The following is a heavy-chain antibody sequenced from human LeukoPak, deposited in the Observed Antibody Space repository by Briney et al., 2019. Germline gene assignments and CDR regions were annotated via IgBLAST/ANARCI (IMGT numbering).Heavy chain of an antibody. J-gene: IGHJ3*02. V-gene: IGHV3-23*01. CDR1: GFTFSSYA. Sequence: GGSLRLSCAASGFTFSSYAMSWVRQAPGKGLEWVSAISGSGGSTYYADSVKGRFTISRDNSKNTLYLQMNSLRAEDTAVYYCAKDYYDSSGYPDAFDIWGQGTMVTVSS. CDR3: AKDYYDSSGYPDAFDI. D-gene: IGHD3-22*01. CDR2: ISGSGGST.